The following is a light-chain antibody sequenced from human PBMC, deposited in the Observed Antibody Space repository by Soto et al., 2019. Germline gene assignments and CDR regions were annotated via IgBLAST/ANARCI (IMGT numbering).Light chain of an antibody. J-gene: IGKJ1*01. CDR3: QRYHTLWA. CDR2: RAS. Sequence: ILRTQSPASLSVSPGERATLSCRAIQNIYSNISWYQQRPGQAPRLLIYRASTRATVDPTMFSGSGSGEEFTFTISSQQAEYFTDYSCQRYHTLWAFGQGTKVEIK. V-gene: IGKV3-15*01. CDR1: QNIYSN.